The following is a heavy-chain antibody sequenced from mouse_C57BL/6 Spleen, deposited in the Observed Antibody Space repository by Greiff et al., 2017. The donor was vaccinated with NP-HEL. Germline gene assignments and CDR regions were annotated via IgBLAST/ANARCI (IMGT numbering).Heavy chain of an antibody. CDR1: GYTFTDYY. V-gene: IGHV1-76*01. D-gene: IGHD1-3*01. CDR2: IYPGSGNT. Sequence: VQLQQSGAELVRPGASVKLSCKASGYTFTDYYIYWVKQRPGQGLEWIARIYPGSGNTYYNEKFKGKATLTAEKSSSTAYMQLSSLTSEDSAVYFCARSRGKGYFDVWGTGTTVTVSS. CDR3: ARSRGKGYFDV. J-gene: IGHJ1*03.